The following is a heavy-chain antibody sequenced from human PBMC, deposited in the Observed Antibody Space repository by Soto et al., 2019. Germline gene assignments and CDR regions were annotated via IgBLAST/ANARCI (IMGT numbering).Heavy chain of an antibody. V-gene: IGHV1-18*04. CDR3: ARDGERDTGLNFYYYLHGMDA. CDR2: ISPYNGTT. D-gene: IGHD1-1*01. J-gene: IGHJ6*02. Sequence: ASVKVSCKASGYTFTTYGISWVRQAPGQGLEWMGWISPYNGTTKYAEKFQGEMTMTTDTATSTAYMDLSSLRSDDTAVYYCARDGERDTGLNFYYYLHGMDAWGQGTRVTASS. CDR1: GYTFTTYG.